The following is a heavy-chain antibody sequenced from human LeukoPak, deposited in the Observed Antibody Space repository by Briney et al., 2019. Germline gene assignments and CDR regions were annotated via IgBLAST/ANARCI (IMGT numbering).Heavy chain of an antibody. D-gene: IGHD3-22*01. CDR1: GGSISSGGYS. CDR2: IYHSGST. J-gene: IGHJ4*02. Sequence: SETLSLTCAVSGGSISSGGYSWSWIRQPPGKGLEWIGYIYHSGSTYYNPSLKSRVTMSVDTSKNQFFLKLSSVTAADTAVYYCARDGDYYDSSGSFDSWGQGTLVTVSS. V-gene: IGHV4-30-2*01. CDR3: ARDGDYYDSSGSFDS.